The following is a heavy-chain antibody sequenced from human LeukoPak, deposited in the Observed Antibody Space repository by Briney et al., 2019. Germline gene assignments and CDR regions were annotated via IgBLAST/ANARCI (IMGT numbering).Heavy chain of an antibody. D-gene: IGHD4-17*01. CDR2: ISHSGIT. V-gene: IGHV4-34*01. Sequence: SETVSLTCAVSSGSLRCCSWGWIRQPPGKGLEWVGDISHSGITNYNASLKSRVTISLNKTEIQFSLMLSSVTAAATAVYYCTRQSGTVTPIDYWSQGTLVTVSS. CDR1: SGSLRCCS. CDR3: TRQSGTVTPIDY. J-gene: IGHJ4*02.